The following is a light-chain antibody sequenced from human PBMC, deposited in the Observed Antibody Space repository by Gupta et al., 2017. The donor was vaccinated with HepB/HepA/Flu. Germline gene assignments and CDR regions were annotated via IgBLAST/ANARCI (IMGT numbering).Light chain of an antibody. CDR2: KAS. V-gene: IGKV1-5*03. CDR3: QQDPRYPYS. Sequence: DIQMTQSPSTLSASVGDRVTITCRASQSISTWLAWYQQKPGKAPKLLIYKASSFETGVPSTFRASASRTEFTFTMNSLHPDDFTSYHFQQDPRYPYSFRSGT. CDR1: QSISTW. J-gene: IGKJ2*03.